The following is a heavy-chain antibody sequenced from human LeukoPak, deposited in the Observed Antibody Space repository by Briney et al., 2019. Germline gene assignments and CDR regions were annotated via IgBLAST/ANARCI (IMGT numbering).Heavy chain of an antibody. J-gene: IGHJ4*02. CDR3: ARTAARRFDY. CDR1: EYTFTGYY. D-gene: IGHD6-6*01. V-gene: IGHV1-2*06. CDR2: INPNNGGT. Sequence: SVKVSCKASEYTFTGYYMHWVRQAPGQGLEWMGRINPNNGGTTYAQKFQGRVTMTRDTSTSTVYMELSSLRSDDTAVYYCARTAARRFDYWGQGTLVTVSS.